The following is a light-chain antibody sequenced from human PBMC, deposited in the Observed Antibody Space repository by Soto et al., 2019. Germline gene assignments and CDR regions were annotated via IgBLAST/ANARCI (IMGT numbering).Light chain of an antibody. CDR3: QQYGTSPPST. CDR1: QSVSSSY. J-gene: IGKJ5*01. Sequence: EIVLTQSPGTLFLSPGERSALSCRASQSVSSSYLAWYQQKPGQAPSLLINGASSRATGMPDRFSGSGSGTAFSLTISRLEQEDFAVDYYQQYGTSPPSTFGQGTRLEIK. CDR2: GAS. V-gene: IGKV3-20*01.